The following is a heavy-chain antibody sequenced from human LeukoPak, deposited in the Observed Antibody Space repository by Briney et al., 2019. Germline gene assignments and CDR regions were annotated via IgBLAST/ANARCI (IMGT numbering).Heavy chain of an antibody. CDR2: IKSKTVGGTT. V-gene: IGHV3-15*01. Sequence: GGSLRLSCAASGFTFSNAWMSWVRQAPGKGLEWVGRIKSKTVGGTTDYGARVKGRFTISRDESKNTLYLQMNSLKTEDTAVYYCTTDSEIYSNSDYWGQGTLVTVSS. J-gene: IGHJ4*02. CDR1: GFTFSNAW. CDR3: TTDSEIYSNSDY. D-gene: IGHD4-11*01.